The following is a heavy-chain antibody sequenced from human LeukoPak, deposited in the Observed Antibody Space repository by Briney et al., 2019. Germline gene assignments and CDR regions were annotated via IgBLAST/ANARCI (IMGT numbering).Heavy chain of an antibody. CDR1: GYSFTSYW. CDR2: IYPGDSDT. V-gene: IGHV5-51*01. Sequence: GESLQISCKGSGYSFTSYWIGWVRQMPGKGLEWMGIIYPGDSDTRYSPSFQGQVIISADKSISTAYLQWSSLKASDTAMYYCARRITIFGVVIGFDPWGQGTLVTVSS. CDR3: ARRITIFGVVIGFDP. D-gene: IGHD3-3*01. J-gene: IGHJ5*02.